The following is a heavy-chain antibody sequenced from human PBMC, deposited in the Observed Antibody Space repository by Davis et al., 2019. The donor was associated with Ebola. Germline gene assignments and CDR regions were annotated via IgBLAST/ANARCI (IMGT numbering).Heavy chain of an antibody. Sequence: HSQTPSHTRVISLDSFSGKIAARNSTRQSASSGLEWLCWTYYPSKWYNRYAASVKSRTPINADTSKNEFSLQLNSVTPEDTAVYYCAGGWLRTGLDIWGQGTMVIVSS. V-gene: IGHV6-1*01. CDR3: AGGWLRTGLDI. J-gene: IGHJ3*02. D-gene: IGHD5-24*01. CDR2: TYYPSKWYN. CDR1: LDSFSGKIAA.